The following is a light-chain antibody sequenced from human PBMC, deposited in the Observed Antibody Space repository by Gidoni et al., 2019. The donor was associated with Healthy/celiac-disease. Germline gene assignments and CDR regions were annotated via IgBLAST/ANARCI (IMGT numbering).Light chain of an antibody. J-gene: IGLJ2*01. V-gene: IGLV3-21*04. CDR3: QVWDSSSDHYVV. CDR1: NIGSKS. CDR2: YDS. Sequence: SSVLTQPPSVSVAPGKTARMTWGGNNIGSKSVHWYQQKPGQAPVLVIYYDSDRPSGIPERFSGSNYGNTATLTISRVEAGDEADYYCQVWDSSSDHYVVFGGGTKLTVL.